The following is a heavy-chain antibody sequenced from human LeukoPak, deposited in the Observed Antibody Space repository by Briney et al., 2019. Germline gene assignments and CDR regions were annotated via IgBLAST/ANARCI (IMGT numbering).Heavy chain of an antibody. J-gene: IGHJ5*02. CDR1: GFTFSSYA. V-gene: IGHV3-30-3*01. D-gene: IGHD3-3*01. Sequence: GGSLRLSCAASGFTFSSYAMHWVRQAPGKGLEWVAVISYDGSNKYYADSVKGRFTISRDNSKNTLYLQMNSLRAEDTAVYYCARDQPTYYDFWSGYFNWFDPWGQGTLVTVSS. CDR2: ISYDGSNK. CDR3: ARDQPTYYDFWSGYFNWFDP.